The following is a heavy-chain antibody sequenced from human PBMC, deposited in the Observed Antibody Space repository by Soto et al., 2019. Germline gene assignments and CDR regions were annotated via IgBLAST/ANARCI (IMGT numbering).Heavy chain of an antibody. CDR3: AHIPNYYQYDWFDP. D-gene: IGHD3-16*01. CDR1: GFSLTTRGVG. J-gene: IGHJ5*02. CDR2: IYWDDDK. V-gene: IGHV2-5*02. Sequence: QITLKESGPTLVKPTQTLTLTCTFSGFSLTTRGVGVGWIRQPPGKALECLALIYWDDDKRYSPSLQSRLSIPKETSQNQVVLTVTNVDPVDTATYYCAHIPNYYQYDWFDPWGQGTLVSVSS.